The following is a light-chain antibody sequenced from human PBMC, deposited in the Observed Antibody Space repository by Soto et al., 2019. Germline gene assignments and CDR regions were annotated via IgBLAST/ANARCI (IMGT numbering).Light chain of an antibody. Sequence: QPVLTQSPSASGTPGQRVTISCSGSGSNIGSNYVYWYQQLPGTAPKLLIYRNNQRPSGVPDRFSGSKSGTSASLAISGLRSEDEADYYCAARDDSLSSVVFGGGTKLTVL. CDR3: AARDDSLSSVV. J-gene: IGLJ2*01. CDR1: GSNIGSNY. CDR2: RNN. V-gene: IGLV1-47*01.